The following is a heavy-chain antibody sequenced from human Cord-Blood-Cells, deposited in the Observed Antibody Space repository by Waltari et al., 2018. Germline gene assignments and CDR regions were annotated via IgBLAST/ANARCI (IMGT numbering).Heavy chain of an antibody. Sequence: QVTLRESGPALVKPTQTLTLTCTFSGFSLSTSGMCVSWIRQPPGKALEWLALIDWDDDKYYSTSLKTRLTISKDTSKNQVVLTMPNMDPVDTATYYCARIVRYSSSYYYYGMDVWGQGTTVTVSS. J-gene: IGHJ6*02. D-gene: IGHD6-6*01. CDR1: GFSLSTSGMC. CDR2: IDWDDDK. V-gene: IGHV2-70*01. CDR3: ARIVRYSSSYYYYGMDV.